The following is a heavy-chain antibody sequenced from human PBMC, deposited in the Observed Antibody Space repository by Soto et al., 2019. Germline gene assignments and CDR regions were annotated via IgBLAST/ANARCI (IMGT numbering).Heavy chain of an antibody. CDR3: PSSSIAAAAPFDY. CDR1: GSTITAYG. V-gene: IGHV1-18*01. Sequence: QVQLVQSGDEVKQPGASVKVSCKASGSTITAYGISWVRQAPGQGLEWMAWISSHNGNTYYAQHLQGRVTMTPDTSTSTAYMELRSLRSDDTAVYYCPSSSIAAAAPFDYWGQGALVTVSS. CDR2: ISSHNGNT. J-gene: IGHJ4*02. D-gene: IGHD6-13*01.